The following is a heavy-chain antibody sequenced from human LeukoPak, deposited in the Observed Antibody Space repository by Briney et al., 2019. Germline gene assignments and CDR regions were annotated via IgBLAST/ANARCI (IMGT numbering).Heavy chain of an antibody. V-gene: IGHV3-33*01. D-gene: IGHD4-23*01. CDR2: IWYDGSNK. Sequence: PGGSLRLSCAASGFTFSSYGMHWVRQAPGKGLEWVAVIWYDGSNKYYADSVKGRFTISRDNSKNTLYLQMNSLRAEDTAVYYCARDFPYGGNSFYFDYWGQGTLVTVSS. CDR3: ARDFPYGGNSFYFDY. J-gene: IGHJ4*02. CDR1: GFTFSSYG.